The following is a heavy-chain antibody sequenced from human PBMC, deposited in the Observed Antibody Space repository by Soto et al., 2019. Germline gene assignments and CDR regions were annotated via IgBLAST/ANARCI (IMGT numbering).Heavy chain of an antibody. V-gene: IGHV4-39*01. CDR3: ARRTVNIRTFYSGLKTHCFDY. J-gene: IGHJ4*02. Sequence: SLTCAVSGDSMSSSDYYWGWIRQPPGKGLEWIGSIYYSGSTYYNPSLQSRVAISVDTSKNQFSLKLKSVTAADTAIYYCARRTVNIRTFYSGLKTHCFDYWGQGAPVTV. D-gene: IGHD6-19*01. CDR2: IYYSGST. CDR1: GDSMSSSDYY.